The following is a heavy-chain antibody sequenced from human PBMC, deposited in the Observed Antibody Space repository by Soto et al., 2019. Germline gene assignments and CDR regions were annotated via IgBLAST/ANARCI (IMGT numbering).Heavy chain of an antibody. Sequence: QVQLQESGPGLVKPSQTLSLTCTVSGGSISSGGYYWSWIRQHPGKGLEWIGYIYYSGSTYYNPPLKSRATLSVQTAKNQVSLRLSSVTAADTAVYYCARLEFGEKGVTRYYYYGMDVWGQGTTVTVSS. V-gene: IGHV4-31*03. CDR3: ARLEFGEKGVTRYYYYGMDV. CDR1: GGSISSGGYY. CDR2: IYYSGST. D-gene: IGHD3-10*01. J-gene: IGHJ6*02.